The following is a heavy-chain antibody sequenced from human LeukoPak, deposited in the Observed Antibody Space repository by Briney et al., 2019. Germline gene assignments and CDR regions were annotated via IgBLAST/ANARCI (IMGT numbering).Heavy chain of an antibody. CDR3: ANFDYGSDFDY. V-gene: IGHV3-48*04. J-gene: IGHJ4*02. D-gene: IGHD4-17*01. CDR1: GFTFSSYW. Sequence: QPGGSLRLSCAASGFTFSSYWMSWVRQAPGKGLEWVSYISNSGSTIYYADSVKGRFTVSRDNAKDSLFLQMDSLRAEDTGVYYCANFDYGSDFDYWGRGTLVTVSS. CDR2: ISNSGSTI.